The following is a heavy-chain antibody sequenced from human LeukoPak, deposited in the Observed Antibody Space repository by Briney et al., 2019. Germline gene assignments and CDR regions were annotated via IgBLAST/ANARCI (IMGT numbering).Heavy chain of an antibody. J-gene: IGHJ4*02. D-gene: IGHD3-10*01. CDR2: IIPIFGTA. Sequence: SVKVSFKASGGTFSSYAISWVRQAPGQGLEWMGRIIPIFGTANYAQKFQGRVTITADESTSTAYMELSSLRPEDTAVYYCARTMVRGVVTNDYWGQGTLVTVSS. CDR3: ARTMVRGVVTNDY. V-gene: IGHV1-69*13. CDR1: GGTFSSYA.